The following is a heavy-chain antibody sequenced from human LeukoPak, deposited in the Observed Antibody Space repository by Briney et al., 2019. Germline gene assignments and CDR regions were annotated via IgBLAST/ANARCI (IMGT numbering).Heavy chain of an antibody. CDR1: GGSISSYY. J-gene: IGHJ3*02. CDR2: IYYSGST. CDR3: ARDTAEGGGFDI. Sequence: PSETLSLTCTVSGGSISSYYWRWIRQPPGKGLEWIGYIYYSGSTNYNPSLKSRVTISVDTSKNQFSLKLSSVTAADTAVYHCARDTAEGGGFDIWGQGTMVTVSS. V-gene: IGHV4-59*01. D-gene: IGHD2-15*01.